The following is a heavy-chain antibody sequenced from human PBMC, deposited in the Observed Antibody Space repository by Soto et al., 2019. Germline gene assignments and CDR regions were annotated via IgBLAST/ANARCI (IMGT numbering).Heavy chain of an antibody. CDR3: AKGNWFHAFDI. Sequence: EVQLLESGGGLVQPGGSLRLSCAASGFTFSSYAMSWVRQAPGKGLEWVSAISGSGGSTYYADSVKGRFTISRDNSKNTRSLQLNSLRAGDTAVYYCAKGNWFHAFDIWGQGTMVTVSS. CDR1: GFTFSSYA. V-gene: IGHV3-23*01. CDR2: ISGSGGST. D-gene: IGHD3-9*01. J-gene: IGHJ3*02.